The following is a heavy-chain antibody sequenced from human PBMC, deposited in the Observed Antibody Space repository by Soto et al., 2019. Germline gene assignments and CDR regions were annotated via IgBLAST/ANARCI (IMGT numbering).Heavy chain of an antibody. V-gene: IGHV4-34*02. CDR3: ARGSVVTPAAIFHRVGDNWFDP. CDR1: GGSFSGYS. D-gene: IGHD2-2*01. CDR2: INHRGST. Sequence: QVQLQQWGAGLLKSSETLSLTCAVYGGSFSGYSWTWIRQPPGKGLEWIGEINHRGSTKYNSSLKSRVTMSVDTSKNQFSLKVTSVTAADTAVYYCARGSVVTPAAIFHRVGDNWFDPWGQGTLVSVSS. J-gene: IGHJ5*02.